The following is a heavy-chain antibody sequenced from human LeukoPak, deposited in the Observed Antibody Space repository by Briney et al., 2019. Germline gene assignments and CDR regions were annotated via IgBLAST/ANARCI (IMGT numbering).Heavy chain of an antibody. CDR3: ARVEGRGVNEFWFDP. CDR1: GFTFSSYW. CDR2: IRQDGSEK. J-gene: IGHJ5*02. V-gene: IGHV3-7*01. Sequence: GGSLRLSCAASGFTFSSYWMSWVRQAPGKGLEWVANIRQDGSEKYYADSVKGRFTISRDNAKNSLYLQMNSLRAEDTAVYYCARVEGRGVNEFWFDPWGQGTLVTVSS. D-gene: IGHD3-10*01.